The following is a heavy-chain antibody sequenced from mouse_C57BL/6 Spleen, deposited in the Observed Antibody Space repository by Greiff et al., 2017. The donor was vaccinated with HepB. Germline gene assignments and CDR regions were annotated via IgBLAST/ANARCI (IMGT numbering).Heavy chain of an antibody. J-gene: IGHJ4*01. CDR1: GYTFTSYW. CDR2: IYPSDSET. D-gene: IGHD2-4*01. CDR3: AREGLRRTLCAMDY. V-gene: IGHV1-61*01. Sequence: VQLQQPGAELVRPGSSVKLSCKASGYTFTSYWMDWVKQRPGQGLEWIGNIYPSDSETHYNQKFKDKGTLTVDKSSSTAYLQLSSLTSEDSAVYYCAREGLRRTLCAMDYWGQGTSVTVSS.